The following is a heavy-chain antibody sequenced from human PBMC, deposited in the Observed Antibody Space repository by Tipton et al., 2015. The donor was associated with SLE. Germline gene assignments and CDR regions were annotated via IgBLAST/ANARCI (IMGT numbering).Heavy chain of an antibody. Sequence: GSLRLSCAASGFTFSNYAISWVRQAPGKGLEWVSGISGSGDRTYYTDSFKGRFTISRDNSKNTVYLQMNSLRTEDTALYYCAKDGVGSGSCCYYFDYWGQGTLVTVSS. D-gene: IGHD2-15*01. CDR3: AKDGVGSGSCCYYFDY. CDR1: GFTFSNYA. CDR2: ISGSGDRT. J-gene: IGHJ4*02. V-gene: IGHV3-23*01.